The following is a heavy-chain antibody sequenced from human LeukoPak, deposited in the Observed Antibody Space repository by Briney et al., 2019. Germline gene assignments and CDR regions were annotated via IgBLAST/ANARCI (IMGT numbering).Heavy chain of an antibody. V-gene: IGHV3-23*01. J-gene: IGHJ6*03. D-gene: IGHD3-16*02. CDR1: GFTFSSYV. CDR2: ISGSGGST. Sequence: GGTLRLSCAASGFTFSSYVMSWVRQAPGKGLEWVSAISGSGGSTYYADSVKGRFTISRDNSKNTLYLQMNSLRAEDTAVYYCAKSGLSADYYSYMDVWGKGTTVTVSS. CDR3: AKSGLSADYYSYMDV.